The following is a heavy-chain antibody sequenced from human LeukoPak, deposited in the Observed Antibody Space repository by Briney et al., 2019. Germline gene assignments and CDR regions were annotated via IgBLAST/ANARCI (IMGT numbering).Heavy chain of an antibody. CDR2: IKTKTDGGTT. J-gene: IGHJ4*02. V-gene: IGHV3-15*01. CDR3: IAGGEQLDH. D-gene: IGHD6-13*01. Sequence: GGSLRLSCAASGFTFSDAWMSWVRQAPGKGLEWVGLIKTKTDGGTTDYAAPVKGRFTIPRDDSQNTLFLQLNSLKTEDTAVYYCIAGGEQLDHWGQGTLVTVSS. CDR1: GFTFSDAW.